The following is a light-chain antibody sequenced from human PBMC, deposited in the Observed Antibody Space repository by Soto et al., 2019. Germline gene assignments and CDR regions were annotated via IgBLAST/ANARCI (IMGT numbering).Light chain of an antibody. CDR3: CSYAGSYTGV. CDR2: DVS. J-gene: IGLJ3*02. V-gene: IGLV2-11*01. Sequence: QSALTQPRSLSGSPGQSVTISCTGTSSDVGGVNYVSWYQQHPGKAPKLVIYDVSKRPSGVPDRFSGSKSGNTASLTISGLQAEDEADYYCCSYAGSYTGVFGGGTKLTVL. CDR1: SSDVGGVNY.